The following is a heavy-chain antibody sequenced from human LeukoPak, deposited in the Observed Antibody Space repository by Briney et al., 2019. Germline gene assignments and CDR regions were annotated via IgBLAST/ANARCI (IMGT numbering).Heavy chain of an antibody. V-gene: IGHV3-23*01. CDR2: VSESGVTT. J-gene: IGHJ4*02. Sequence: GGSLRPSCAASGFTFSSYAMNWVRQALGKGPEWVAAVSESGVTTYYADSVKGRFAISRDNSKNKVYLQMSSLRDDDTAVYYCATRYSSFLGTGWFVFDYWGQGTLVTVSS. CDR1: GFTFSSYA. D-gene: IGHD6-6*01. CDR3: ATRYSSFLGTGWFVFDY.